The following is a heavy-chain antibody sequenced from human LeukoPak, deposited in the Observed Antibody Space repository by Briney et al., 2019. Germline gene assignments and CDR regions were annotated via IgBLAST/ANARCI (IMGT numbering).Heavy chain of an antibody. Sequence: GGSLRLSFAASGFTFSDYSMNWVRPAPGKGLEWVSSISSSSSYIYYADSVKGRFTISRDNAKNSLYLQMNSLRAEDTAVYYCARDDCLDYWGQGTLVTVSS. J-gene: IGHJ4*02. V-gene: IGHV3-21*01. CDR3: ARDDCLDY. CDR2: ISSSSSYI. CDR1: GFTFSDYS. D-gene: IGHD2-21*02.